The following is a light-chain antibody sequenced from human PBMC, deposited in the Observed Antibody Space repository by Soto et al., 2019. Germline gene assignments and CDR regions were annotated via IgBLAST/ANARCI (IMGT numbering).Light chain of an antibody. J-gene: IGKJ4*01. CDR1: QSVGNY. CDR3: QHPPTS. V-gene: IGKV3-11*01. CDR2: HAS. Sequence: EIVLTQSPATLSLSPGERATLSCRASQSVGNYLAWYQQTPGQAPRLLIYHASNRAAGTPPRFSGSGSGTNFALTISSLEPEDFVLYYCQHPPTSFGGGTKVDIK.